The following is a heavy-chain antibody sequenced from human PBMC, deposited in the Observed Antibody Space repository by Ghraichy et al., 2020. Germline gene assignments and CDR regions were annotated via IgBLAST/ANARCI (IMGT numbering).Heavy chain of an antibody. CDR1: GGSVSSGSYY. CDR3: ARFTVTYGMDV. Sequence: SETLSLTCTVSGGSVSSGSYYWSWIRQPPGKGLEWIGYIYYSGSTNYNPSLKSRVTISVDTSKNQFSLKLSSVTAADTAVYYCARFTVTYGMDVWGQGTTV. D-gene: IGHD4-11*01. J-gene: IGHJ6*02. V-gene: IGHV4-61*01. CDR2: IYYSGST.